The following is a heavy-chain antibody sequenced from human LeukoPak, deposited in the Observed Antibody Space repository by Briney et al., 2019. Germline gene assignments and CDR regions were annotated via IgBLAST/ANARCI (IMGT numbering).Heavy chain of an antibody. CDR2: INPSGGCT. D-gene: IGHD6-19*01. Sequence: ASVKVSCKASGGTFSSYAISWVRQAPGQGLEWMGIINPSGGCTSYAQKFQGRVTMTRDMSTSTVYMELSSLRSDDTAVYYCARGYSSGWYYMDVWGKGTTVTISS. CDR1: GGTFSSYA. V-gene: IGHV1-46*01. J-gene: IGHJ6*03. CDR3: ARGYSSGWYYMDV.